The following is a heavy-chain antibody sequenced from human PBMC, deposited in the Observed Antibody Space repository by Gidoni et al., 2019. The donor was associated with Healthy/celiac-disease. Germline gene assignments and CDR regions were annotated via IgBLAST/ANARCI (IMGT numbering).Heavy chain of an antibody. CDR2: ISYDGSNK. V-gene: IGHV3-30*18. Sequence: VQLVESGGGVVQPGRSLRLSCAASGFTFSSSGMHWVRQAPGTGLEWVAVISYDGSNKYYADSVKGRFTISRDNSKNTLYLQMNSLRAEDTAVYYCAKEGQVVTAFVAEYFQHWGQGTLVTVSS. J-gene: IGHJ1*01. CDR3: AKEGQVVTAFVAEYFQH. D-gene: IGHD2-21*02. CDR1: GFTFSSSG.